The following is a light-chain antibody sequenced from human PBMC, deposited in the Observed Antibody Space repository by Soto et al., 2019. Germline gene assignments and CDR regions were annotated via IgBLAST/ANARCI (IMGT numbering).Light chain of an antibody. V-gene: IGLV2-11*01. Sequence: QAVLTQPRSVSGSSGQSVTLSCTGTSSEVGGYNYVSWYQQHPGKAPKLMIYDVSKRPSGVPDRFSGSKSGNTASLTISGLQAEDEADYYCCSYAGSYSYVFGTG. CDR2: DVS. CDR3: CSYAGSYSYV. J-gene: IGLJ1*01. CDR1: SSEVGGYNY.